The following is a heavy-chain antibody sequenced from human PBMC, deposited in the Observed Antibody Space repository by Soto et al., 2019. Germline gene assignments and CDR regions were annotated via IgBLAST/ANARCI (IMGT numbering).Heavy chain of an antibody. D-gene: IGHD6-25*01. CDR1: EFAFSSYW. J-gene: IGHJ3*02. CDR3: ARDVSPGSSGLYFDAFDM. V-gene: IGHV3-7*05. CDR2: IRKDGSQR. Sequence: EVQLVESGGGLVQPGGSLTLSCAASEFAFSSYWMTWVRQAPGKGLEWVANIRKDGSQRSYLDSVRGRFTISIDNSKNSLYLPMNSLRAEDTALYFCARDVSPGSSGLYFDAFDMWGQGTMVTVSS.